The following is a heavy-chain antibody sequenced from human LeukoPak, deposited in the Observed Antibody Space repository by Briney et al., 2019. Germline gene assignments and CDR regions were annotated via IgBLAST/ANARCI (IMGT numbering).Heavy chain of an antibody. V-gene: IGHV3-69-1*02. J-gene: IGHJ4*02. Sequence: GGALRLSSAASGVTFSDDYIYWVRPGLGERLGWGSYICSRGAIYYADSVKGRFTISRDNAKNSLYLQMNSLRAEDTAVYYCARDLYYGSGNRYWGQGTLVTVSS. CDR1: GVTFSDDY. CDR3: ARDLYYGSGNRY. CDR2: ICSRGAI. D-gene: IGHD3-10*01.